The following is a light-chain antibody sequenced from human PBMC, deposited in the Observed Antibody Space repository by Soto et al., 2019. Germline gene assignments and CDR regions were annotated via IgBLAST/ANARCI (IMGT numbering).Light chain of an antibody. CDR3: AAWDDGLNGPLYV. V-gene: IGLV1-44*01. CDR1: SSNIGSNP. J-gene: IGLJ1*01. Sequence: QSVLTQPPSASGTPGQRVTISCSGGSSNIGSNPVNWYQQLPGTAPKLLIYGNIVRPSGVPDRFSGPKSGTSASLAISGLQSEDEAEYYCAAWDDGLNGPLYVFGPGTKVTVL. CDR2: GNI.